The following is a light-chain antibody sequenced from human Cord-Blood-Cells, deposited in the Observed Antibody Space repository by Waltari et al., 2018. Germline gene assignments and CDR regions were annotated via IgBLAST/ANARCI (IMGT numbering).Light chain of an antibody. J-gene: IGLJ3*02. CDR1: SSDVGSYNL. Sequence: QSALTQPASLSGSPGQSTTISCTGTSSDVGSYNLVSVYQQHPGKAPKLMIYEGSKRPSGVSNRFSGSKSGNTASLTISGLQAEDEADYYCCSYAGSSTWVFGGGTKLTVL. CDR3: CSYAGSSTWV. CDR2: EGS. V-gene: IGLV2-23*01.